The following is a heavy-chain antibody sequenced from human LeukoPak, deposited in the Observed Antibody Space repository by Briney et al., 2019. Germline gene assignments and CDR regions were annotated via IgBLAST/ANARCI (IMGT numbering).Heavy chain of an antibody. J-gene: IGHJ4*02. CDR2: INHSGST. CDR1: GFTFSDYY. Sequence: GSLRLSCAASGFTFSDYYMSWIRQPPGKGLEWIGEINHSGSTNYNPSLKSRVTISVDTSKNQFSLKLSSVTAADTAVYYCARMRRQQLVFDYWGQGTLVTVSS. V-gene: IGHV4-34*01. D-gene: IGHD6-13*01. CDR3: ARMRRQQLVFDY.